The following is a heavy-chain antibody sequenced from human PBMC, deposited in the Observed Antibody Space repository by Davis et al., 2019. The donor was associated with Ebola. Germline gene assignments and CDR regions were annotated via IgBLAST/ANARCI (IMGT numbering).Heavy chain of an antibody. D-gene: IGHD3-10*01. CDR3: ARGRLTELLWFGESLYGMDV. CDR1: GGSISSSSYY. V-gene: IGHV4-39*07. CDR2: IYYSGST. Sequence: MPSETLSLTCTVSGGSISSSSYYWGWIRQPPGKGLEWIGSIYYSGSTYYNPSLKSRVTISVDTSKNQFSLKLSSVTAADTAVYYCARGRLTELLWFGESLYGMDVWGKGTTVTVSS. J-gene: IGHJ6*04.